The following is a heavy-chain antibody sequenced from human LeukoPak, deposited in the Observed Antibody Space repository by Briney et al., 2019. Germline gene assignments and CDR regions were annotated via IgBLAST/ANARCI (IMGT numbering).Heavy chain of an antibody. J-gene: IGHJ3*02. Sequence: GASVKVSCKASGYTFTSYYMHWVRQAPGQGLEWMGIINPSGGSTSYAQKFQGRVTITADKSTSTAYMELSSLRSEDTAVYYCARVITMTLVPDAFDIWGQGTMVTVSS. D-gene: IGHD3-22*01. V-gene: IGHV1-46*01. CDR1: GYTFTSYY. CDR2: INPSGGST. CDR3: ARVITMTLVPDAFDI.